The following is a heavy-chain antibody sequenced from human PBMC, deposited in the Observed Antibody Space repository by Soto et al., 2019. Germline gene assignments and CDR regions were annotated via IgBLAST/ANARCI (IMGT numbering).Heavy chain of an antibody. CDR1: GGSIRTGDYY. J-gene: IGHJ4*02. CDR2: VYYTGTT. Sequence: KPSETLSLTCTVSGGSIRTGDYYWVWIRQTPGRGLEWIGSVYYTGTTYYTPSLQGRVTMSADTSKNTFFLELRSVTAADTAVYYCARGPPIVMGTNIVPRNSYFDYWGQGTLVTVYS. CDR3: ARGPPIVMGTNIVPRNSYFDY. D-gene: IGHD2-21*01. V-gene: IGHV4-39*02.